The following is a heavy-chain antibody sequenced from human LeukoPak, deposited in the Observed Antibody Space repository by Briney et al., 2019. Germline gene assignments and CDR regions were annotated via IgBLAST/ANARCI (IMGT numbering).Heavy chain of an antibody. CDR1: GGSISSGGYY. J-gene: IGHJ3*02. Sequence: SETLSLTCTVSGGSISSGGYYWSWIRQHPGKGLEWIGYIYYSGSTYYNWSLKSRVTISVDTSKNQFSLKLSSVTAADTSVYYCARDPLFAYYYDSSGYPNGAFDIWGQGTMVTVSS. V-gene: IGHV4-31*03. CDR3: ARDPLFAYYYDSSGYPNGAFDI. D-gene: IGHD3-22*01. CDR2: IYYSGST.